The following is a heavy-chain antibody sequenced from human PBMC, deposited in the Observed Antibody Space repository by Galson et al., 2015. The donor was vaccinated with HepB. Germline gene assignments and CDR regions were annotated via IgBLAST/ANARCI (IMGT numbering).Heavy chain of an antibody. CDR3: TKEGSSNDFDF. J-gene: IGHJ4*02. Sequence: CKASGYTFTAYYLHWVRQAPGQGLEWMGRINPHTGDTNYAQPFQGRVTMTRDTSISTAYMELSRLSSDDTVVYYCTKEGSSNDFDFWGQGTLATVSS. D-gene: IGHD6-13*01. CDR1: GYTFTAYY. CDR2: INPHTGDT. V-gene: IGHV1-2*05.